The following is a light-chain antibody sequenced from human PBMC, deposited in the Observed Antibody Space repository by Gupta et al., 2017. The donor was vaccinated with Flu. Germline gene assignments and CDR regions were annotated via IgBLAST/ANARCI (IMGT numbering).Light chain of an antibody. J-gene: IGLJ1*01. CDR1: SSDVGGYKY. CDR3: TSHAGTNDVD. CDR2: EVN. V-gene: IGLV2-8*01. Sequence: QSALTQPPSASGSPGQSITISCTGTSSDVGGYKYASWYQQHPGKAPKLLIYEVNKRPSGVPDRFSGSKSGNTASLTVSGLQADDEADYYCTSHAGTNDVDFGTGTRVTVL.